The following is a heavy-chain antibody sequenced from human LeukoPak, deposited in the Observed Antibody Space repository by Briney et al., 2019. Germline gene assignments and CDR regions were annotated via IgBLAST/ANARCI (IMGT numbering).Heavy chain of an antibody. J-gene: IGHJ4*02. CDR3: ARHLSSGWYLSDY. CDR1: GGSISSYY. V-gene: IGHV4-59*08. D-gene: IGHD6-19*01. Sequence: SETLSLTCTVSGGSISSYYWSWIRQLPGKGLEWIGYIYYSGSTNYNPSLKSRVTISVDTSKNQFSLKLSSVTAADTAVYYCARHLSSGWYLSDYWGQGTLVTVSS. CDR2: IYYSGST.